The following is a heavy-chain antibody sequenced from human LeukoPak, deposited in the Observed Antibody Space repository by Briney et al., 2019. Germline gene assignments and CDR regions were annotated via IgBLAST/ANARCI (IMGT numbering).Heavy chain of an antibody. D-gene: IGHD1-1*01. Sequence: GGSLRLSCAASGFTFSSYALSWVPQAPGKGLEWVSSIGGSGGSTYYADSVKGRFTISRDNSKNSLYLHMNSLRAEDTAVYYRAKGVHPYYCYYGMDVWGQGTTVTVSS. CDR2: IGGSGGST. V-gene: IGHV3-23*01. CDR1: GFTFSSYA. J-gene: IGHJ6*02. CDR3: AKGVHPYYCYYGMDV.